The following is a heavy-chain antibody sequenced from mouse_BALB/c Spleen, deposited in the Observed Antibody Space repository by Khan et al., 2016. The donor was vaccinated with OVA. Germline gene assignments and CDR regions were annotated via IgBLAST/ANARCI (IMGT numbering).Heavy chain of an antibody. CDR2: IWAGGST. D-gene: IGHD1-3*01. Sequence: QMQLEESGPGLVATSQSLSITCTVSGFSLTSYGVHWVRQPPGKGLEWLGVIWAGGSTNYNSALMSRPNLSKDNSKIQVFLKFNSLQTKATTRYYCARLKNIWGQGTTLTVSS. J-gene: IGHJ2*01. V-gene: IGHV2-9*02. CDR1: GFSLTSYG. CDR3: ARLKNI.